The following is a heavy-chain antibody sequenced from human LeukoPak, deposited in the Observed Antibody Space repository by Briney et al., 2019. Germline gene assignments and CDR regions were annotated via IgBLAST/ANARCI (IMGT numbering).Heavy chain of an antibody. J-gene: IGHJ4*02. CDR1: GYTFSGYY. Sequence: GASVKVSCKASGYTFSGYYMHWVRQATGQGLEWMGWMNPNSGNTGYAQKFQGRVTMTRDTSISTAYMELSSLTSEDTAVYYCARGVTTDYWGQGTLVTVSS. CDR3: ARGVTTDY. D-gene: IGHD4-17*01. CDR2: MNPNSGNT. V-gene: IGHV1-8*02.